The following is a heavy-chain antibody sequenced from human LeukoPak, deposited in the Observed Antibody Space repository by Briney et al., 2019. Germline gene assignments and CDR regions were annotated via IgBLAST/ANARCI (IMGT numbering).Heavy chain of an antibody. Sequence: GGSLRLSCAASGFTFSRYGMHWVRQAPGKGLEWVAVIWFDGSNKYYADSVKGRFTISRDNSKNTLFLQINSLRAEDTAMYYCARDRETYGANSPFGYWGRGTLVTVSS. CDR1: GFTFSRYG. D-gene: IGHD4-23*01. CDR3: ARDRETYGANSPFGY. J-gene: IGHJ4*02. V-gene: IGHV3-33*01. CDR2: IWFDGSNK.